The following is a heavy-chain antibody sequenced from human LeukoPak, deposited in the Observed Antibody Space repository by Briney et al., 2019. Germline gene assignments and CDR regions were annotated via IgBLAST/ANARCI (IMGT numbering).Heavy chain of an antibody. CDR3: AKVYSSVWTHIGHFYY. D-gene: IGHD6-19*01. V-gene: IGHV3-23*01. Sequence: GGSLRLSCAASGFTFSNYAMSWVRQAPGKGLEWVSGISSSGGSTFYTDSVKGRFTISRDNSKNTLYLQMNSLRAEDTAVYYCAKVYSSVWTHIGHFYYWGQGTLVTVSS. J-gene: IGHJ4*02. CDR2: ISSSGGST. CDR1: GFTFSNYA.